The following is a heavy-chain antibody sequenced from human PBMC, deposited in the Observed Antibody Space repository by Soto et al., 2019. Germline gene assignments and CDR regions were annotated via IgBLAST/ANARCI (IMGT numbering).Heavy chain of an antibody. V-gene: IGHV5-10-1*01. CDR1: GYSFTSYW. Sequence: GESLKISCKGSGYSFTSYWISWVRQMPGKGLEWMGRIDPSDSYTNYSPSFQGHVTISADKSISTAYLQWSSLKASDAAMYYCASWDTAMAFDYWGQGTLVTVSS. J-gene: IGHJ4*02. D-gene: IGHD5-18*01. CDR3: ASWDTAMAFDY. CDR2: IDPSDSYT.